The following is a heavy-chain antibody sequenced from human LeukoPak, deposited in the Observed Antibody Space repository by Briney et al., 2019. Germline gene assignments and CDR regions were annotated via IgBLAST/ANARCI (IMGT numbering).Heavy chain of an antibody. CDR1: GFTVSSNY. J-gene: IGHJ3*02. Sequence: GGSLRLSCVASGFTVSSNYMSWVRQAPGKGLEWVSVIYSGGSTYYADSVKGRFTISRDNSKNTLYLQMNSLRAEDTAVYYCARAYCGGDCYSAGGAFDIWGQGTMVTVSS. CDR3: ARAYCGGDCYSAGGAFDI. CDR2: IYSGGST. V-gene: IGHV3-66*01. D-gene: IGHD2-21*01.